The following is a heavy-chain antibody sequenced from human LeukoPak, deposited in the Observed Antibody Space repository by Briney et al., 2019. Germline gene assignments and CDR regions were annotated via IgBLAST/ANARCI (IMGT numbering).Heavy chain of an antibody. CDR1: GGSISSGGYC. CDR3: ASRTTVTTS. CDR2: IYYSGST. V-gene: IGHV4-31*03. Sequence: SETLSLTCTVSGGSISSGGYCWSWIRQHPGKGLEWIGYIYYSGSTYYNPSLKSRVTISVDTSKNQFSLKLSSVTAADTAVYYCASRTTVTTSWGQGTLVTVSS. D-gene: IGHD4-17*01. J-gene: IGHJ4*02.